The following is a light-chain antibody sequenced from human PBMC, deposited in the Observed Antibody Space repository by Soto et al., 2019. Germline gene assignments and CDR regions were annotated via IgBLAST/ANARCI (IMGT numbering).Light chain of an antibody. Sequence: EIVMTQSPATLSVSPGERATLSCRASRNVGSKLAWYMQKPGQSPRLLISGASSRATGIPARFSGSGSGTDFTLTISRLEPEDFAVYYCLQRSDWRTFGRGTKVDIK. CDR3: LQRSDWRT. CDR1: RNVGSK. J-gene: IGKJ1*01. CDR2: GAS. V-gene: IGKV3-11*01.